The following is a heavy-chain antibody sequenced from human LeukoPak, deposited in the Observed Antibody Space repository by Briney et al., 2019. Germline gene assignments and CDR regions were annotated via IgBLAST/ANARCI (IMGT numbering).Heavy chain of an antibody. V-gene: IGHV1-2*02. J-gene: IGHJ4*02. D-gene: IGHD4-23*01. CDR2: INPNSGGT. Sequence: ASVKVSCKASGYTFTGYYMHWVRQAPGPGLEWMGWINPNSGGTNYAQKFQGRVTMTRDTSISTAYMELSRLRSDDTAVYYCARGGRVYGGNPKYYFDYWGQGTLVTVSS. CDR1: GYTFTGYY. CDR3: ARGGRVYGGNPKYYFDY.